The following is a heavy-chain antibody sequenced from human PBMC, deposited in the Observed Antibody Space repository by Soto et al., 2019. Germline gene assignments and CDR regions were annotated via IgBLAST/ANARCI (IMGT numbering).Heavy chain of an antibody. J-gene: IGHJ3*02. V-gene: IGHV4-59*03. CDR2: IFNSWST. CDR3: ACGYYSGGFTQTPLAI. D-gene: IGHD2-15*01. Sequence: RQPPGKALEWIGSIFNSWSTNYNPSLTNRVTVSVDTDKYQFSLKLSSVTAADTAVYYCACGYYSGGFTQTPLAIWGPGTMLNGSS.